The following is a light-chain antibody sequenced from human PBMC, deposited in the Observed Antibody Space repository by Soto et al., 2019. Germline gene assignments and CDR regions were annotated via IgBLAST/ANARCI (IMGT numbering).Light chain of an antibody. CDR2: DTS. Sequence: EIVMTQSPATLSVSPGERATLSCRASQSVTSNLAWYEQRPGQAPRLLIYDTSTRATGIPARISGSGSGTEFTLTISSLQSEDFAVYYCQQYNKWPLTFGGGTKVDNK. CDR1: QSVTSN. J-gene: IGKJ4*01. V-gene: IGKV3-15*01. CDR3: QQYNKWPLT.